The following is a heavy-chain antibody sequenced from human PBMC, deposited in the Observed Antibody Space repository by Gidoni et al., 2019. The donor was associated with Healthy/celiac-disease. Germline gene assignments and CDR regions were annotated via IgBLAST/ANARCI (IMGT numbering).Heavy chain of an antibody. CDR2: IRGSGGST. D-gene: IGHD5-12*01. CDR3: ATVDIVATALDY. CDR1: GFTFSSYA. V-gene: IGHV3-23*01. J-gene: IGHJ4*02. Sequence: EVQLLESGGGLVQPGGSLRLSCAASGFTFSSYAMSWVRQAPGKGLDWVSAIRGSGGSTYYADSVKGRFTISRDNSKNTLYLQMNSLRAEDTAVYYCATVDIVATALDYWGQGTLVTVSS.